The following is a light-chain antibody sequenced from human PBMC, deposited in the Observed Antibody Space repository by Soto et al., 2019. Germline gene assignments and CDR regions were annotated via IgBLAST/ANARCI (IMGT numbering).Light chain of an antibody. CDR2: AAA. Sequence: DIQMTQSPSSLSASVGDRVTITCRASQTIDSFLSWYQQKPGKAPKLLIYAAASLQTGVPSRFSGGGSGTHFTLPINSLQPEDFATYYCQQSRNFPRTFGQGTRVEI. CDR3: QQSRNFPRT. V-gene: IGKV1-39*01. CDR1: QTIDSF. J-gene: IGKJ5*01.